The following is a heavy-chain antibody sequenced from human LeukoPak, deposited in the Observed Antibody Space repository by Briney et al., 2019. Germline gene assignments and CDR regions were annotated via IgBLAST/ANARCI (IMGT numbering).Heavy chain of an antibody. CDR1: GFPFITFW. V-gene: IGHV3-7*01. CDR2: MKADGSET. CDR3: ARFGAGSWYPYYFDY. J-gene: IGHJ4*02. Sequence: GGSLRLSCAASGFPFITFWMSWVRQTPGKGLEWVANMKADGSETYYVDSVKGRFTISRDNAKNSLYLQMNSLRAEDTAVYYCARFGAGSWYPYYFDYWGQGTLVTVSS. D-gene: IGHD6-13*01.